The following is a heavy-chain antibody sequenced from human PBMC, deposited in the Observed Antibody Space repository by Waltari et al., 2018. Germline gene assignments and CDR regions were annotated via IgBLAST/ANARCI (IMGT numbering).Heavy chain of an antibody. J-gene: IGHJ4*02. CDR2: IYHSGST. Sequence: QVQLQESGPGLVKPSETLSLTCTVSGYSISSGYYWGWIRQPPGKGLEWIGSIYHSGSTYYNPSLKSRVTISVDTSKNQFSLKLSSVTAADTAVYYCARVTNYYDSSGYYHPPYYFDYWGQGTLVTVSS. CDR3: ARVTNYYDSSGYYHPPYYFDY. D-gene: IGHD3-22*01. CDR1: GYSISSGYY. V-gene: IGHV4-38-2*02.